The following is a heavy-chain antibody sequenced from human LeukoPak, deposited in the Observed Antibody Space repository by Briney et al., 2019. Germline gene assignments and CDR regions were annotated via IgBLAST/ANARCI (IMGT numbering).Heavy chain of an antibody. CDR1: GFTFSSYA. Sequence: GGSLRLSCAASGFTFSSYAMSWVRQAPGKGLEWVSATSGSGGSTYYADPVEGRFTISRDNSKNTLYLQMNSLRAEDTAVYYCAKFLPTHIVVANYYFDYWGQGTLVTVSS. D-gene: IGHD2-21*01. J-gene: IGHJ4*02. V-gene: IGHV3-23*01. CDR3: AKFLPTHIVVANYYFDY. CDR2: TSGSGGST.